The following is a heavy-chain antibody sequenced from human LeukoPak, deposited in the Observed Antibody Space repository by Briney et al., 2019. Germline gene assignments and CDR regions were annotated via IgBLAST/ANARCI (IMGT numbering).Heavy chain of an antibody. CDR1: GGSISSRPYC. V-gene: IGHV4-39*01. CDR3: ARLVVSSWYHEVLLGRDY. Sequence: SETLSLTCTVSGGSISSRPYCWGWIRQPPGKGLEWLGSFYYSGSTYYKPSLKSRVTMSVDTSKNQISLKLSSVTAADTAVYYCARLVVSSWYHEVLLGRDYWGQGTLVTVSS. CDR2: FYYSGST. J-gene: IGHJ4*02. D-gene: IGHD6-13*01.